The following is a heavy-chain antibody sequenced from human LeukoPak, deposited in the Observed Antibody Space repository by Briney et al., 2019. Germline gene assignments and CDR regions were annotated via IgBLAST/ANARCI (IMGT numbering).Heavy chain of an antibody. V-gene: IGHV4-61*01. J-gene: IGHJ2*01. CDR3: ARTEDYGAYWYFDL. Sequence: SETLSLTCNVSGDSVSSGSYYWSWIRQPPGKGLECIGYIYYSGSTNYNPSLKSRVTISVDTSKEQISLKLTSVTAADTAVYYCARTEDYGAYWYFDLWGRGTLVTVSS. CDR2: IYYSGST. CDR1: GDSVSSGSYY. D-gene: IGHD4-17*01.